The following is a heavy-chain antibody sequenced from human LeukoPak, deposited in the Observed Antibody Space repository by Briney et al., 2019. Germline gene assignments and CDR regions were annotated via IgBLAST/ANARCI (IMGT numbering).Heavy chain of an antibody. CDR1: GFTFSSYW. Sequence: GGSLRLSCAASGFTFSSYWMSWVRQAPGKGLEWVANIKQDGSEKYYVDSVKGRFTISRGNAKNSLYLQMNSLRAEDTAVYYCARDSPLYGSGNYYYYYGMDVWGKGTTVTVSS. CDR2: IKQDGSEK. CDR3: ARDSPLYGSGNYYYYYGMDV. V-gene: IGHV3-7*03. D-gene: IGHD3-10*01. J-gene: IGHJ6*04.